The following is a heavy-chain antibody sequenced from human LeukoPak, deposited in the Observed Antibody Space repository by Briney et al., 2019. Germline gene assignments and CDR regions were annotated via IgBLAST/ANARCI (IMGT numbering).Heavy chain of an antibody. CDR2: ISRSGGST. Sequence: GGSLRLSCAASGFTFSSYAMSWVRQAPGKGLEWVSAISRSGGSTYNADSVKGLFTISRDNSKNTLYLQMNSLRAKDTAVYYCARTKGLAAAGFDYWGQGTLVTVSS. V-gene: IGHV3-23*01. J-gene: IGHJ4*02. CDR3: ARTKGLAAAGFDY. CDR1: GFTFSSYA. D-gene: IGHD6-13*01.